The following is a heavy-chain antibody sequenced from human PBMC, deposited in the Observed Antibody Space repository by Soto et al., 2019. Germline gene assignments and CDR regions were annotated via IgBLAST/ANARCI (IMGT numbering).Heavy chain of an antibody. CDR2: IIPIFGTA. J-gene: IGHJ4*02. CDR1: GGTFSSYA. CDR3: ARLGVDTAMVPDDY. Sequence: SVKVSCKASGGTFSSYAISWVRRAPGQGLEWMGGIIPIFGTANYAQKFQGRVTITADESTSTAYMELSSLRSEDTAVYYCARLGVDTAMVPDDYWGQGTLVTVS. D-gene: IGHD5-18*01. V-gene: IGHV1-69*13.